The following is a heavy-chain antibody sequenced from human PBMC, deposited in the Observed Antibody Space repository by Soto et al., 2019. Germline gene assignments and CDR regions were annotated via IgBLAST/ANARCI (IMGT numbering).Heavy chain of an antibody. V-gene: IGHV3-64*01. CDR1: GFTFGSYP. D-gene: IGHD6-13*01. CDR2: ISTNRDST. Sequence: EVQLVESGGGLVQPGGSLRLSCAASGFTFGSYPMHWVRQAPGEGLEYVSAISTNRDSTFYANSMKGRFAISRDNSKNTLYLQMGSLRAVDMGVYYCPREGISPPRWVFAYWGQGTLVTPSS. CDR3: PREGISPPRWVFAY. J-gene: IGHJ4*02.